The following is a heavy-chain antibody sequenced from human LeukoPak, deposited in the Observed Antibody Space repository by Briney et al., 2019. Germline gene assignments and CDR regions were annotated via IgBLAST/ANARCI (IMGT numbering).Heavy chain of an antibody. V-gene: IGHV1-69*01. CDR3: ARAGVGVYCSSTSCYTGVDY. Sequence: SVKVSCKASGGTFSSYAISWVRQAPGQGLEWMGGIIPIFGTANYAQKFQGRVTITADESTGTAYMELSSLRSEDTAVYYCARAGVGVYCSSTSCYTGVDYWGQGTLVTVSS. CDR2: IIPIFGTA. D-gene: IGHD2-2*02. CDR1: GGTFSSYA. J-gene: IGHJ4*02.